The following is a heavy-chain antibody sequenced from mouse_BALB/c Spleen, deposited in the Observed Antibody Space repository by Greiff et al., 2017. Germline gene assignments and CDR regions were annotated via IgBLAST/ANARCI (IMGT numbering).Heavy chain of an antibody. V-gene: IGHV5-9-4*01. Sequence: EVMLVESGGGLVKPGGSLKLSCAASGFTFSSYAMSWVRQSPEKRLEWVAEISSGGSYTYYPDTVTGRFTISRDNAKNTLYLEMSSLRSEDTAMYYCAREGGLGFAYWGQGTLVTVSA. CDR2: ISSGGSYT. J-gene: IGHJ3*01. CDR3: AREGGLGFAY. CDR1: GFTFSSYA. D-gene: IGHD4-1*01.